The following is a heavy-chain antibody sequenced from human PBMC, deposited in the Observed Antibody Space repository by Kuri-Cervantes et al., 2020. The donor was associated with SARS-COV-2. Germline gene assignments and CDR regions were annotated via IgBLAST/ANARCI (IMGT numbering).Heavy chain of an antibody. CDR2: ISWDGGST. CDR3: SSGGSQREWYY. J-gene: IGHJ4*02. V-gene: IGHV3-43*01. Sequence: GESLKISCATSRFTFGNYFMHWVRQRPGKGLEWVSLISWDGGSTYYADSVKGRFTISRDNSKDSLFLQMNSLRSEDTAFYYCSSGGSQREWYYWGQGTLVTVSS. D-gene: IGHD3-16*01. CDR1: RFTFGNYF.